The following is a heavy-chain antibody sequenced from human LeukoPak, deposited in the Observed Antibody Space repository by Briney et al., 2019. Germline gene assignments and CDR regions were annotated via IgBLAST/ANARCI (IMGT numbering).Heavy chain of an antibody. CDR1: DGSISNYF. D-gene: IGHD2-8*01. V-gene: IGHV4-59*08. Sequence: PSETLSLTCTVPDGSISNYFWSWIRQPPRKGLEWIGYIYYTGMTNSNPSLKSRVTISMDTSKNQFSLNLRSVTAADTAIYYCARHGRMVIMSKFSTGIDQWGQGTLVTVSS. CDR2: IYYTGMT. CDR3: ARHGRMVIMSKFSTGIDQ. J-gene: IGHJ4*02.